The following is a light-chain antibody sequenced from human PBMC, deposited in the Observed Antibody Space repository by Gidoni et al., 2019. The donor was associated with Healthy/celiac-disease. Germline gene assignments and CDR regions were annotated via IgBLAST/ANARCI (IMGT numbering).Light chain of an antibody. J-gene: IGKJ2*01. Sequence: DIQMTQSPSSLPASVGDRVTITCRASQSISSSLNWYQQKPGKAPKLLIYAASSLQSGVPSRFSGSGSGTDFTLTISSLQPEDFATYYCQQSYSTPHTFGQGTKLEIK. V-gene: IGKV1-39*01. CDR2: AAS. CDR1: QSISSS. CDR3: QQSYSTPHT.